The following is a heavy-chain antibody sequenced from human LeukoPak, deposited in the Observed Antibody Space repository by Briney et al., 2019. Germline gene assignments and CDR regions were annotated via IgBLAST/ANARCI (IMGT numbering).Heavy chain of an antibody. CDR1: GGSISSGDYY. D-gene: IGHD3-10*01. J-gene: IGHJ4*02. CDR2: IYYSGST. CDR3: CLWFGYY. V-gene: IGHV4-30-4*01. Sequence: PSQTLSLTCTVSGGSISSGDYYWSWIRQPPGKGLEWIGYIYYSGSTYYNPSLKSRVTMSVDTTKKQFSLKLSSVTAADTATYYCCLWFGYYWGRGTLVTVSS.